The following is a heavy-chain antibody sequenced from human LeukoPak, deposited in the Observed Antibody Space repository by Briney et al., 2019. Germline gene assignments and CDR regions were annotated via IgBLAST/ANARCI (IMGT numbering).Heavy chain of an antibody. Sequence: GASVKVSCKASGYTFTGYYMHWIRQAPGQGLEWMGWINHKSGGTNYAQKFQGRVTMTRDTSISTAYMELSRLRSDDTAVYYCARVPDGYSMYCSDYWGQGTLVTVSS. CDR1: GYTFTGYY. V-gene: IGHV1-2*02. CDR3: ARVPDGYSMYCSDY. CDR2: INHKSGGT. D-gene: IGHD5-24*01. J-gene: IGHJ4*02.